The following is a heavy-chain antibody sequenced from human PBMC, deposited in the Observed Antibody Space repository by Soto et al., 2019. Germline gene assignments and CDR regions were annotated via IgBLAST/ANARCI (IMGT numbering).Heavy chain of an antibody. D-gene: IGHD6-19*01. CDR3: ARDQLVMAVAGTCAGY. CDR2: IYSGAAT. J-gene: IGHJ4*02. Sequence: GSLRLSCAAAGFSVSTSHMNLVRQTPGKGLEWVSVIYSGAATYYAASVKGRFTISRDKSKNTVYLQMNSLRAEDTAVYYCARDQLVMAVAGTCAGYWGQGTLVTVSS. CDR1: GFSVSTSH. V-gene: IGHV3-53*01.